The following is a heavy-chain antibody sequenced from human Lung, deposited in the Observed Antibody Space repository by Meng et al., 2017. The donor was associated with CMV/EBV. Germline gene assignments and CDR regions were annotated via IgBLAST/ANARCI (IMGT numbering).Heavy chain of an antibody. D-gene: IGHD1-26*01. CDR3: VREKWVLKCFQGMDV. Sequence: CASSGFTLRDYWMHWVRQVPGKGLVWVARISNGRSATSYAESVRGRFTITRDNDKRILYLEMHNLPDKDMDHYACVREKWVLKCFQGMDVWGQGXTVTVSS. CDR1: GFTLRDYW. J-gene: IGHJ6*01. V-gene: IGHV3-74*01. CDR2: ISNGRSAT.